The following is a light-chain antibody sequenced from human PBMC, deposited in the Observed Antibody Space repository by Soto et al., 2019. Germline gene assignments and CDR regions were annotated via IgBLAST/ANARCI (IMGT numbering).Light chain of an antibody. V-gene: IGKV3-20*01. CDR1: QSISNKY. J-gene: IGKJ1*01. CDR2: GVS. Sequence: EIVLTQSPGTLSLSPGERATLSCRASQSISNKYLAWYQQEPGQAPRLLIHGVSIRATGIPDRFSGSGSGRDFTLTISRLEPEDFAVYYCQLYSGSPWTFGQGTKVEIK. CDR3: QLYSGSPWT.